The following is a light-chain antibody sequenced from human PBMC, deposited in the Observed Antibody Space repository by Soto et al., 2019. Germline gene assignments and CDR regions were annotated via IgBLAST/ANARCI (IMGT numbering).Light chain of an antibody. CDR3: SSYTTSRTYV. Sequence: QSALTQPASVSGSPGQSITISCTGTSTDVGIYNCVSWYQQHPGKAPKVMIYEVSNRPSGVSNRFSGSKSGDTASLTISGLQAEDEADYYCSSYTTSRTYVFGTGTKVTVL. V-gene: IGLV2-14*01. J-gene: IGLJ1*01. CDR1: STDVGIYNC. CDR2: EVS.